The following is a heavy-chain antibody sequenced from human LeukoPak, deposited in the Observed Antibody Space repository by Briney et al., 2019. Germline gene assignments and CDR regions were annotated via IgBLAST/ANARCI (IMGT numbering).Heavy chain of an antibody. CDR1: GYTFSSYG. D-gene: IGHD3-10*01. V-gene: IGHV3-30*18. CDR2: ISYDGSNK. Sequence: GESLKISCKGSGYTFSSYGMHWVRQAPGKGLEWVAVISYDGSNKYDADSVKGRFTISRDNSKNTLYLQMNKLRVEDTAVYYCAKSSLRGHSLWYFDLWGRGTPVTVSS. J-gene: IGHJ2*01. CDR3: AKSSLRGHSLWYFDL.